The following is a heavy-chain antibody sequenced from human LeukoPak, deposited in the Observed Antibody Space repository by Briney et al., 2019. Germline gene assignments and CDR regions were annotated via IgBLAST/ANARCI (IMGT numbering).Heavy chain of an antibody. D-gene: IGHD4-11*01. Sequence: GGSLRLSCAASGVAVSSSYMSWVRQAPGKGLEWVSIVYSDDIRYYVDSVKGRFSISRDTSRNTLYLQMNSLRADDTAVYYRTRDSTTFRFGYWGQGTLVTVSS. CDR2: VYSDDIR. CDR1: GVAVSSSY. CDR3: TRDSTTFRFGY. J-gene: IGHJ4*02. V-gene: IGHV3-53*01.